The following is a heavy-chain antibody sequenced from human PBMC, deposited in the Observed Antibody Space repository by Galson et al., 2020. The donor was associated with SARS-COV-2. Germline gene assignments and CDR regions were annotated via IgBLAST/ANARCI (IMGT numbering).Heavy chain of an antibody. CDR2: ITASGGST. J-gene: IGHJ5*02. CDR1: GFTFTNYA. V-gene: IGHV3-23*01. Sequence: GGSLRLSCVASGFTFTNYAMSWVRQAPGKGLAWVSGITASGGSTYYADSVKGRFIISRDNSKNTLFLQMNSLRAEDTAVYYCAKDPLMYDSTWYPNWFGPWAREPWSPSPQ. CDR3: AKDPLMYDSTWYPNWFGP. D-gene: IGHD3-22*01.